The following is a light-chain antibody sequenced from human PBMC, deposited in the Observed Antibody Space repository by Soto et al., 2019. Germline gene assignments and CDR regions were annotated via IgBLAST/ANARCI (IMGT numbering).Light chain of an antibody. CDR1: QSLLHSNGYNY. J-gene: IGKJ1*01. CDR2: LGS. CDR3: MQALQTRT. V-gene: IGKV2-28*01. Sequence: DIVMTQSPLSLPVTPGEPASISCRSSQSLLHSNGYNYLDWYLQKPGQSPKLLIYLGSNRASGVPDRFSGSGSGTDFTLKISRVEAEDVGVYYCMQALQTRTFGQGTKVEI.